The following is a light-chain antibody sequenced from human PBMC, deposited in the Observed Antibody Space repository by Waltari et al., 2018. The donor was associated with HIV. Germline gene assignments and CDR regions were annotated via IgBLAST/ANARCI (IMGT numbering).Light chain of an antibody. CDR3: ATWDDSLNGPV. CDR1: SSNIGSNT. V-gene: IGLV1-44*01. Sequence: QSVLTQPPSASGTPGQRVTISCSGSSSNIGSNTVNWYQQLPGTAPRLLIYRSNQRPSGVPDRFSCSKSGTAASLAISGLQSEDEADYYCATWDDSLNGPVFGGGTKLTVL. J-gene: IGLJ2*01. CDR2: RSN.